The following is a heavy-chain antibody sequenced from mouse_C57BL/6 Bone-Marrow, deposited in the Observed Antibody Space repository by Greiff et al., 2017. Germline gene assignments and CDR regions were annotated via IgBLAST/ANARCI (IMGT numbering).Heavy chain of an antibody. V-gene: IGHV5-2*01. D-gene: IGHD1-1*01. CDR3: ASYYYSSSYPY. Sequence: DVKLVESGGGLVQPGESLKLSCESTEYEFPYHDMSWVRKTPETRLELVAAINSDGGSTYYPDTMERRFIISRDNTKKTLYLQKSSLRSEDTPLYYCASYYYSSSYPYWGQGTTLTVSS. J-gene: IGHJ2*01. CDR1: EYEFPYHD. CDR2: INSDGGST.